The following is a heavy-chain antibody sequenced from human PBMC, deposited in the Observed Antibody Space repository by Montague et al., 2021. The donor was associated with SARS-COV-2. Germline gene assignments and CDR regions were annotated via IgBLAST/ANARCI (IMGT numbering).Heavy chain of an antibody. Sequence: CAISGDSVSSNSAAWNWIRQSPSRGLEWLGRTYYRSKWYNDYAVSVKSRITINPDTSKNQFSLQLSSVTPEDMAVYYCARGSSGYYTPRPFDYWGQGTLVTVSP. J-gene: IGHJ4*02. CDR1: GDSVSSNSAA. CDR3: ARGSSGYYTPRPFDY. CDR2: TYYRSKWYN. D-gene: IGHD3-22*01. V-gene: IGHV6-1*01.